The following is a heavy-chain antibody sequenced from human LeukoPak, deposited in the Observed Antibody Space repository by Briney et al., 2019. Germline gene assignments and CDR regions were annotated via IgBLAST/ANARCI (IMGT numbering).Heavy chain of an antibody. Sequence: ASVKVSCKASGYTFTSYGISWVRQAPGQGLEWMGWISAYNGNTNYAQKLQGRVTMTTDASTSTAYVERRSLRSDDTAVYYCARDGRVIDAKGSGSYYIWADRDYWGQGTLVTVSS. D-gene: IGHD3-10*01. CDR1: GYTFTSYG. J-gene: IGHJ4*02. CDR3: ARDGRVIDAKGSGSYYIWADRDY. CDR2: ISAYNGNT. V-gene: IGHV1-18*01.